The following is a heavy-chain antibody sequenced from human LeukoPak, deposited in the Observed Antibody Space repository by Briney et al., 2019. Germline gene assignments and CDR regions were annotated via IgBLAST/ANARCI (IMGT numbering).Heavy chain of an antibody. J-gene: IGHJ4*02. CDR1: GFTFSDYY. CDR3: ARAGLYGGSGLDY. V-gene: IGHV3-11*04. Sequence: GGSLRLSCAASGFTFSDYYINWIRQAPGKGLEWVSYITNSGSGKSYADSVKGRFTISRDNAKNSLYLQMNSLRPEDTAVYYCARAGLYGGSGLDYWGQGALVTVSS. D-gene: IGHD5-12*01. CDR2: ITNSGSGK.